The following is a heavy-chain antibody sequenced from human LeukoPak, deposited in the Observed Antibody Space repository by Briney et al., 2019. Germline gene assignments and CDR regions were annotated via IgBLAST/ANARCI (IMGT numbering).Heavy chain of an antibody. CDR2: IYTSGST. D-gene: IGHD5-18*01. CDR1: GGSISSYY. J-gene: IGHJ6*03. Sequence: SETLSLTCTVSGGSISSYYWSWIRQPAGKGLEWIGRIYTSGSTNYNPSLKSRVTMSVDTSKNQFSLKLSSVTAADTAVYYCARGEYSYDYYYYMDVWGKGTTVTVSS. CDR3: ARGEYSYDYYYYMDV. V-gene: IGHV4-4*07.